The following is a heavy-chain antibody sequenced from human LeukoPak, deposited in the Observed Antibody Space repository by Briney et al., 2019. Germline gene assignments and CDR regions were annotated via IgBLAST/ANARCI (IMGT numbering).Heavy chain of an antibody. J-gene: IGHJ4*02. CDR2: VYTSGST. CDR1: GASISNYY. V-gene: IGHV4-4*07. Sequence: SETLSLTCTVSGASISNYYWSWIRQPAGKGLEWIGRVYTSGSTNYNPSLKSRVTISVDKSKNHFFLTLSSVTAADTAVYYCAGRDYWGQGTLVTVSS. CDR3: AGRDY. D-gene: IGHD1-26*01.